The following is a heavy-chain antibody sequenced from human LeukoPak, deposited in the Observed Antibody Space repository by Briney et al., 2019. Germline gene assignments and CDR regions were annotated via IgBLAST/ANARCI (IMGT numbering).Heavy chain of an antibody. CDR3: ARSSYPYYFDY. V-gene: IGHV3-74*01. CDR1: GFTFNTYW. Sequence: GGSLRLSCAASGFTFNTYWMHWVRQAPGKGLVRVSRINNDGSDTIYADSVKGRFTISRDNAKDTLYLQMISLRVEDTAVYYCARSSYPYYFDYWGQGTLVTVSS. CDR2: INNDGSDT. J-gene: IGHJ4*02.